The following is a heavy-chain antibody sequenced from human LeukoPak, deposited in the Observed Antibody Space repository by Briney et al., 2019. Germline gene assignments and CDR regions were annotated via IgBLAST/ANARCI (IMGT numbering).Heavy chain of an antibody. J-gene: IGHJ3*02. CDR1: GDSVSSNTAA. D-gene: IGHD3-16*01. CDR3: AKGWGFNI. CDR2: TYYRSRWYS. V-gene: IGHV6-1*01. Sequence: SQTLSLTCAISGDSVSSNTAAWNWIRQSPSRGLEWLGRTYYRSRWYSDYAVPVKSRITITPDTSKNQFSLQLNSVTPEDTAVYYCAKGWGFNIWGQGTMVTVSS.